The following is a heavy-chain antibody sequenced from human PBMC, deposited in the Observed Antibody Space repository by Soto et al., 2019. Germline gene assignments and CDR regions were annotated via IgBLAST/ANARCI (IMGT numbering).Heavy chain of an antibody. D-gene: IGHD5-12*01. Sequence: QVQLVESGGGVVQPGASLRLSCAASGFRFRGFAMHWVRQAPGKGLEWVAVISFDGSEKFYVDSVKGRFSISRDDFHSTVFLQMDSLRPEDTGVYYCARDLGGYVHLWDKSNYWGQGTLVNVSS. V-gene: IGHV3-30*04. J-gene: IGHJ4*02. CDR3: ARDLGGYVHLWDKSNY. CDR1: GFRFRGFA. CDR2: ISFDGSEK.